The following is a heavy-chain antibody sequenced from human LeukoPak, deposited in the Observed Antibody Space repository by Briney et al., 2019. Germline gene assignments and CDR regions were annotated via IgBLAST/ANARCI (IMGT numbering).Heavy chain of an antibody. CDR3: ARVLEEQLAYYYHYYMDV. D-gene: IGHD6-13*01. J-gene: IGHJ6*03. Sequence: GGSLRLSCAASGFPFSSYWMSWVRQAPGKGLEWVANIKQDGGEKFYVDSVKGRFTISRANAKNSLFLQMNSLRAEDTAVYFCARVLEEQLAYYYHYYMDVWGKGTTVTVSS. CDR2: IKQDGGEK. CDR1: GFPFSSYW. V-gene: IGHV3-7*01.